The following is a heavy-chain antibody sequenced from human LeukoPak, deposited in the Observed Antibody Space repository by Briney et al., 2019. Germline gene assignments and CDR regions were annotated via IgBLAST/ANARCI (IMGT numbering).Heavy chain of an antibody. J-gene: IGHJ4*02. V-gene: IGHV4-34*01. CDR2: INHSGST. CDR1: GGSFSGYY. CDR3: ASSIAAAAMPPFDY. D-gene: IGHD6-13*01. Sequence: SETLSLTCAVYGGSFSGYYWSWIRQPPGKGLEWIGEINHSGSTNYNPSLKSRVTISVDTSKNQFSLKLSSVTAADTAVYYCASSIAAAAMPPFDYWGQGTLVAVSS.